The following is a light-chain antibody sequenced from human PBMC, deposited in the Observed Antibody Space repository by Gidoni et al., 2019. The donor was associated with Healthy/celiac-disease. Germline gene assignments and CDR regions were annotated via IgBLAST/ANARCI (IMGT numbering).Light chain of an antibody. CDR1: SSDVGGYNY. CDR2: DVS. V-gene: IGLV2-14*03. CDR3: SSYTSSSTPRWV. J-gene: IGLJ2*01. Sequence: QSALTQPASVSGSPGQSITISCTGTSSDVGGYNYVSWYQQHPGKAPKLMIYDVSNRPSVVSNRFSGSKSGNTASLTISGLQAEDEADYYCSSYTSSSTPRWVFGGGTKLTVL.